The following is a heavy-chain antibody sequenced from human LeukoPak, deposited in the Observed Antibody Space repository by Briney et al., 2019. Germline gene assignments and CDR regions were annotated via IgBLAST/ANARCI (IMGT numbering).Heavy chain of an antibody. CDR1: GGSISSYY. CDR3: ARRKGDGYNRDYFDY. D-gene: IGHD5-24*01. V-gene: IGHV4-59*12. CDR2: IYYSGST. Sequence: SETLSLTCTVSGGSISSYYWSWIRQPPGKGLEWIGYIYYSGSTNYNPSLKSRVTMSVDTSKNQFSLKLSSMTAADTAVYYCARRKGDGYNRDYFDYWGQGTLVTVSS. J-gene: IGHJ4*02.